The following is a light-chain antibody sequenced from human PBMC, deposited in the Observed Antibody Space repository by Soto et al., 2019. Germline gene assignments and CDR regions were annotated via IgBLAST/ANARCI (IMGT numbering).Light chain of an antibody. J-gene: IGLJ2*01. CDR2: DTT. Sequence: QAVVTQETSLTVSPGGTVTLTCGSSTAAVTSGHFPYWFQQKPGQAPRTLIYDTTNKRAWTPARFSGSLLEGKAALTLSGAQPEDEAEYYCLLSYSDSRVFGGGTKLTVL. CDR3: LLSYSDSRV. CDR1: TAAVTSGHF. V-gene: IGLV7-46*01.